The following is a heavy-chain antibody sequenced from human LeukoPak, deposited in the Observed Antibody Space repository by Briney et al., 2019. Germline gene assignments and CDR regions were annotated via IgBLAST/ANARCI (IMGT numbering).Heavy chain of an antibody. Sequence: PGGSLRLSCAASGFSFRSHWMSWVRQAPGKGLEWVANINQDGSEKYYVDSVKGRFTISRDNAENSLYLQMNTLRAEDTAVYYCARDGVAEGICFDCWGQGNLVTVSS. D-gene: IGHD3-16*01. CDR1: GFSFRSHW. V-gene: IGHV3-7*01. CDR2: INQDGSEK. J-gene: IGHJ4*02. CDR3: ARDGVAEGICFDC.